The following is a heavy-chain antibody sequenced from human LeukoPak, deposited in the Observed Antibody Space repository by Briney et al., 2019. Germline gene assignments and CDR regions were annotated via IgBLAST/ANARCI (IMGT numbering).Heavy chain of an antibody. Sequence: TSETLSLTCTVSGGSISSYYWSWIRQPPGKGLEWIGYIYYSGSTNYNPSLKSRVTISVDTSKSQFSLKLSSVTAADTAVYYCARVGYYDILTGYSFPGYYYYGMDVWGQGTTVTVSS. J-gene: IGHJ6*02. CDR1: GGSISSYY. V-gene: IGHV4-59*01. D-gene: IGHD3-9*01. CDR3: ARVGYYDILTGYSFPGYYYYGMDV. CDR2: IYYSGST.